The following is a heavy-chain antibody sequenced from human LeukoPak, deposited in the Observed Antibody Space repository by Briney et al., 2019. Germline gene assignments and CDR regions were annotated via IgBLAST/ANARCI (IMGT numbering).Heavy chain of an antibody. CDR3: ARDPGIVGATTYYYYGMDV. CDR2: IIPIFGTA. Sequence: ASVKVSCKASGGTFSSYAISWVRQAPGQGLEWMGGIIPIFGTANYAQKLQGRVTMTTDTSTSTAYMELRSLRSDDTAVYYCARDPGIVGATTYYYYGMDVWGQGTTVTVSS. J-gene: IGHJ6*02. V-gene: IGHV1-69*05. CDR1: GGTFSSYA. D-gene: IGHD1-26*01.